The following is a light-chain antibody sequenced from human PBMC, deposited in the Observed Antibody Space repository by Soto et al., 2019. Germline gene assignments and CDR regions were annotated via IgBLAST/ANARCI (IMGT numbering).Light chain of an antibody. CDR1: QSISSSY. J-gene: IGKJ2*01. V-gene: IGKV3-20*01. Sequence: EIVLTQSPGTLSLSPGEGGTLSCRASQSISSSYLAWYQQKPGQSPRLLIYAAPSRATGIPDRFSGSGSGTDFTLTISRLEPEDFAVYYCQLYGGSHMFSFGQGTKLEIK. CDR2: AAP. CDR3: QLYGGSHMFS.